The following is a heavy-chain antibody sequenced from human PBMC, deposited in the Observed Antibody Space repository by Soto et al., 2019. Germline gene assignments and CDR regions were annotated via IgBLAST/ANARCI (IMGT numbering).Heavy chain of an antibody. CDR3: ARGQVWEQDH. Sequence: QVQLVQSGAGVKKPGASVKVSCKASGYSFTSYGINWVRQATGQGLQWMGWMDPDTGDTGYAPKFQXXIXMXXDTSISTAFLELSSLRSDDTAVYYCARGQVWEQDHWGQGTLITVSS. V-gene: IGHV1-8*01. D-gene: IGHD1-26*01. CDR1: GYSFTSYG. J-gene: IGHJ4*02. CDR2: MDPDTGDT.